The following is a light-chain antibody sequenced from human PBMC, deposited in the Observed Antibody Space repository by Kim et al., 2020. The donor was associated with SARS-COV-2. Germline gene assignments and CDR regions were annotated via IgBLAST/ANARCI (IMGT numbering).Light chain of an antibody. V-gene: IGKV3-15*01. Sequence: EIVMTQSPATLSVSPGERATLSCRASESVSSNLAWYQQKPGQAPRLLIYGASTRATGIPARFSGSGSGTEFTLTISSLQSEDFAVYYCHQYNNWHTFGQGTKLGIK. CDR3: HQYNNWHT. J-gene: IGKJ2*01. CDR2: GAS. CDR1: ESVSSN.